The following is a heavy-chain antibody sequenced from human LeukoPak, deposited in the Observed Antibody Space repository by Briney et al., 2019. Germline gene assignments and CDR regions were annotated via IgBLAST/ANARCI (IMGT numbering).Heavy chain of an antibody. V-gene: IGHV4-34*01. CDR1: GGSFSGYY. D-gene: IGHD2-15*01. Sequence: SETLSLTCAVYGGSFSGYYWSWIRQPPGKGLEWIGEINHSGSTNYNPSLKSRVTISVDTSKNQFSLKPSSVTAADTAVYYCAREDCSGGSCYYYYYYYMDVWGKGTTVTVSS. J-gene: IGHJ6*03. CDR3: AREDCSGGSCYYYYYYYMDV. CDR2: INHSGST.